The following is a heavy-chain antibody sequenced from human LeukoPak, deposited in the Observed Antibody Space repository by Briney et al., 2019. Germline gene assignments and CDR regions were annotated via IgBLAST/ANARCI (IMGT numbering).Heavy chain of an antibody. Sequence: GGSLRLSCAASGFTFSSYSMNWVRQAPGKGLEWVSSISSSSSYIYYGDSVKGRFTISRDNAKKSLYLQMNSLRAEDTAVYYCARRWLQSYAFDIWGQGTMVTVSS. CDR2: ISSSSSYI. CDR1: GFTFSSYS. J-gene: IGHJ3*02. V-gene: IGHV3-21*01. D-gene: IGHD5-24*01. CDR3: ARRWLQSYAFDI.